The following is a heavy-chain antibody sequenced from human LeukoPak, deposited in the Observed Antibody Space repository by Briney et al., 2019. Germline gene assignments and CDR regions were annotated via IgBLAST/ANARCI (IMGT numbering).Heavy chain of an antibody. CDR2: MNPNSGNT. Sequence: GASVKVSCKASGYTFTSYDINWVRQATGQGLEWMGWMNPNSGNTGYAQKFQGRVTMTRNTSISTAYMELSSLRSEDTAVYYCARGDTPTMITDYYGSGSTVGQDYWGQGTLVTVSS. CDR1: GYTFTSYD. D-gene: IGHD3-10*01. CDR3: ARGDTPTMITDYYGSGSTVGQDY. J-gene: IGHJ4*02. V-gene: IGHV1-8*01.